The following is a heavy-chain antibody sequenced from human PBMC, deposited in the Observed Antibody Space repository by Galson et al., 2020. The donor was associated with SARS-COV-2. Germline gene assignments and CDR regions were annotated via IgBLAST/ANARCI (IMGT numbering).Heavy chain of an antibody. V-gene: IGHV3-23*01. D-gene: IGHD6-25*01. J-gene: IGHJ3*02. CDR2: SGGST. CDR3: AKRHVTMIEAGAFDI. Sequence: SGGSTYYADSVKGRFTISRDNSKNTLYLQMNSLRAEDTAVYYCAKRHVTMIEAGAFDIWGQGTMVTVSS.